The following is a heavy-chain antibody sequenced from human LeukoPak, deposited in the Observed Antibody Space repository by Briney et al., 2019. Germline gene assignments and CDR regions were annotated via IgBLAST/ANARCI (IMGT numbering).Heavy chain of an antibody. CDR1: GFTFSSYG. J-gene: IGHJ4*02. CDR3: AKGASVVVARYYYFDY. V-gene: IGHV3-30*18. Sequence: GRSLRLSCAASGFTFSSYGMLWVRQAPGKGLEWVAVISYDGSNKYYADSVKGRFTISRDNSKNTLYLQMNSLRAEDTAVYYCAKGASVVVARYYYFDYWGQGTLVTVSS. D-gene: IGHD2-15*01. CDR2: ISYDGSNK.